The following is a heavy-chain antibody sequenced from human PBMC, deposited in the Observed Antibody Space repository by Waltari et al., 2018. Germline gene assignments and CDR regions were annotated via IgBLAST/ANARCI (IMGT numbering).Heavy chain of an antibody. Sequence: QVRLEQSGAEVKEPGASVKVSCKASGNTFTTYYIHWVRQAPGQGLEWMGIINPRGGTSFAQKFQGRLTMTRDTSTSTVYMELTSLRAEDTAIYYCAYDRDDAYDIWGQGTMV. CDR1: GNTFTTYY. CDR3: AYDRDDAYDI. V-gene: IGHV1-46*03. J-gene: IGHJ3*02. CDR2: INPRGGT. D-gene: IGHD3-22*01.